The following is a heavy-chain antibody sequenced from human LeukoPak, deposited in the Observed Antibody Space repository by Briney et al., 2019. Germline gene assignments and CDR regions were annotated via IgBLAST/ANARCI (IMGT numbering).Heavy chain of an antibody. CDR2: ISSSSSYI. D-gene: IGHD5-12*01. CDR1: GFTFSSYS. J-gene: IGHJ4*02. Sequence: GGSLRLSCAASGFTFSSYSMNWVRQAPGKGLEWVSSISSSSSYIYYADSVKGRFTISRDNAKNSLYLQMNSLRAEDTAVYYCARLGVATITAIPDWGQGTLVTVSS. V-gene: IGHV3-21*01. CDR3: ARLGVATITAIPD.